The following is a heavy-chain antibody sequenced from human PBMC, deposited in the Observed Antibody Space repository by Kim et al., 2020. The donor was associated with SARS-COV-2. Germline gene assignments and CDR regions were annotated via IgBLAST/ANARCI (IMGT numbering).Heavy chain of an antibody. Sequence: SQKFQGRVTITRDTSASTAYMELSSLRSEDTAVYYCARAPGGGYLYHLDYWGQGTLVTVSS. V-gene: IGHV1-3*01. CDR3: ARAPGGGYLYHLDY. D-gene: IGHD3-16*02. J-gene: IGHJ4*02.